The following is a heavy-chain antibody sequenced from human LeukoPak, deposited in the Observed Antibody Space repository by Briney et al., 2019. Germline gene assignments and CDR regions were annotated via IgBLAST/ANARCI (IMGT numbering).Heavy chain of an antibody. CDR1: GGSISSYY. CDR2: IYTSGST. J-gene: IGHJ6*03. V-gene: IGHV4-4*07. D-gene: IGHD2-2*01. CDR3: ASLPIVPAASRDYYYYMDV. Sequence: SETLSLTCTVSGGSISSYYWSWIRQPAGKGLEWIGRIYTSGSTNYNPSLKSRVTMSVDTSKNQFSLKLSSVTAADTAVYYCASLPIVPAASRDYYYYMDVWGKGTTVTVSS.